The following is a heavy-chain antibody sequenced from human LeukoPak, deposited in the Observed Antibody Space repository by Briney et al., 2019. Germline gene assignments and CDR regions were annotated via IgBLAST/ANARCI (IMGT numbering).Heavy chain of an antibody. CDR1: GGSISSYY. CDR3: ARGYYDSSGYPRTDDYYFDY. Sequence: KPSETLSLTCTVSGGSISSYYWSWIRQPPGKRLEWIGYIYYSGSTNYNPSLKSRVTISVDTSKNQFSLKLSSVTAADTAVYYCARGYYDSSGYPRTDDYYFDYWGQGTLVTISS. D-gene: IGHD3-22*01. V-gene: IGHV4-59*01. CDR2: IYYSGST. J-gene: IGHJ4*02.